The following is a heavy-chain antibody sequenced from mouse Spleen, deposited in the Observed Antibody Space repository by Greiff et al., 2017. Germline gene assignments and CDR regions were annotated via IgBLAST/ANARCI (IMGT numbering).Heavy chain of an antibody. D-gene: IGHD3-1*01. Sequence: VQLQQPGAELVKPGASVKLSCKASGYTFTSYWMQWVKQRPGQGLEWIGEIDPSDSYTNYNQKFKGKATLTVDTPSSTAYMQLSSLTSEDSAVYYCARYRDFDYWGQGTTLTVSS. CDR1: GYTFTSYW. CDR2: IDPSDSYT. V-gene: IGHV1-50*01. CDR3: ARYRDFDY. J-gene: IGHJ2*01.